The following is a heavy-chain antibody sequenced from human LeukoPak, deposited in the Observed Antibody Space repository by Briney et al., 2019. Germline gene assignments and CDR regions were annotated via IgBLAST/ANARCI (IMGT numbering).Heavy chain of an antibody. J-gene: IGHJ3*02. CDR3: ARSGEKWELLRAFDI. CDR2: IYYSGST. D-gene: IGHD1-26*01. V-gene: IGHV4-59*01. CDR1: GGSINCYY. Sequence: SETLSLACTVSGGSINCYYWSWIRQPPGKGLEWIGYIYYSGSTYYNPSLKSRVTISVDTSKNQFSLKLSSVTAADTAVYYCARSGEKWELLRAFDIWGQGTMVTVSS.